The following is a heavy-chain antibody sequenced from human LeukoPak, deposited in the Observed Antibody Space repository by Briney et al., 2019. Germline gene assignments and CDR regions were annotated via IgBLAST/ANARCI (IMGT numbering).Heavy chain of an antibody. CDR1: GGTFSSCA. Sequence: SVKVSCKASGGTFSSCAISWVRQAPGQGLEWMGGIIPIFGTANYAQKFQGRVTITTDESTSTAYMELSSLRSEDTAVYYCARGPLMPDYYYYYYMDVWGKGTTVTVSS. V-gene: IGHV1-69*05. CDR3: ARGPLMPDYYYYYYMDV. J-gene: IGHJ6*03. D-gene: IGHD2-2*01. CDR2: IIPIFGTA.